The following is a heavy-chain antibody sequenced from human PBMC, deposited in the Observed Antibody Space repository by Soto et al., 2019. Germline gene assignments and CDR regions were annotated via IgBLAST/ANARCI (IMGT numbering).Heavy chain of an antibody. CDR3: ANGLPYIADY. J-gene: IGHJ4*02. Sequence: QVQLVESGGGVVQPGRSLRLSCAASGFTFSSYGMHWVRQAPGKGLEWVAVIWYDGSNKYYADSVKGRFTISRDNSKNTLYLQMNSLRAEDTAVYYCANGLPYIADYWGQGTLVTVSS. V-gene: IGHV3-33*06. D-gene: IGHD3-16*01. CDR1: GFTFSSYG. CDR2: IWYDGSNK.